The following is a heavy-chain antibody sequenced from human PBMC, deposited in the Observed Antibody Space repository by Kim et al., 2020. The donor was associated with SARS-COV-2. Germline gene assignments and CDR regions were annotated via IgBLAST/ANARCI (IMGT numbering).Heavy chain of an antibody. Sequence: SETLSLTCNVSSGSIGSSNYYWGWTRQFPGKGLEWIGSIYYSGSTYYNPSLKSRVTISIDTSKNQFSLKISSVTAADTALYYCARYPSSGLYLGAFDIWGQGTMVTVSS. J-gene: IGHJ3*02. CDR3: ARYPSSGLYLGAFDI. V-gene: IGHV4-39*01. D-gene: IGHD6-25*01. CDR2: IYYSGST. CDR1: SGSIGSSNYY.